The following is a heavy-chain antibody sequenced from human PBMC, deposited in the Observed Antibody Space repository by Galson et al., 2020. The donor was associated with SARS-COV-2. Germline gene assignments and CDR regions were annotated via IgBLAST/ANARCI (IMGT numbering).Heavy chain of an antibody. CDR1: GFTFSSYG. CDR2: IRYDGSNK. J-gene: IGHJ3*02. V-gene: IGHV3-30*02. CDR3: AKDLYDYGDYGIHWDAFDI. Sequence: GGSLRLSRAASGFTFSSYGMHWVRQAPGKGLEWVAFIRYDGSNKYYADSVKGRFTISRDNSKNTLYLQMNSLRAEDTAVYYCAKDLYDYGDYGIHWDAFDIWGQGTMVTVSS. D-gene: IGHD4-17*01.